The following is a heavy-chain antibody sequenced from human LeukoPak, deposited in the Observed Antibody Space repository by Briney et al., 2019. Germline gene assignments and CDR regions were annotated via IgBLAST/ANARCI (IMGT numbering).Heavy chain of an antibody. Sequence: PGGSLRLSCVASGFILTNSAMTWVRQAPGKGPEWVSVFSGSGDNTHYADSVKGRFTMSRDSSKNTLYLQMNSLRAEDTAIYYCAKVRTGSSVYETLATWGQGTMVTVSS. CDR3: AKVRTGSSVYETLAT. CDR2: FSGSGDNT. D-gene: IGHD2-8*01. V-gene: IGHV3-23*01. CDR1: GFILTNSA. J-gene: IGHJ3*01.